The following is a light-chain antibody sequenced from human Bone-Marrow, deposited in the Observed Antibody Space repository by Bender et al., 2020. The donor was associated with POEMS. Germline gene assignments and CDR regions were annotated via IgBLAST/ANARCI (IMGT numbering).Light chain of an antibody. CDR2: QDT. Sequence: SYELTQPPSVSVSPGQTATITCSGEKLGEEYACWYQQKPGQSPVVVIYQDTKRPSGVSDRFSGSKSGNTASLTISGLQAEDEADYYCSSYSSSNTLVVFGGGTKLTVL. CDR1: KLGEEY. CDR3: SSYSSSNTLVV. J-gene: IGLJ2*01. V-gene: IGLV3-1*01.